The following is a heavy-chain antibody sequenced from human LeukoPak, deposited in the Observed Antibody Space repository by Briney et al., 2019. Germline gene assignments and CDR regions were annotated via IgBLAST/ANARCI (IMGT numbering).Heavy chain of an antibody. V-gene: IGHV3-74*01. J-gene: IGHJ4*02. CDR2: ISSDGSST. Sequence: GGSLTLSCAASGFTFSSYTMYWIRQAPGKGLVLVSSISSDGSSTIYADSVKGRFTISRDIAKNTLYLQMNSLRAEDTAVYYCARAQMGAPTDYWGQGTLVTVSS. CDR1: GFTFSSYT. CDR3: ARAQMGAPTDY. D-gene: IGHD1-26*01.